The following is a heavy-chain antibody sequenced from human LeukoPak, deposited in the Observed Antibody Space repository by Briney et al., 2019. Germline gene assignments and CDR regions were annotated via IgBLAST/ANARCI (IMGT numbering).Heavy chain of an antibody. CDR2: IYHSGST. J-gene: IGHJ4*02. CDR1: GYSISSGYY. D-gene: IGHD3-3*01. CDR3: ARAGNDFWSGYYIQIDY. Sequence: PSETLSLTCTVSGYSISSGYYWGWSRQPPGKGLEWIGSIYHSGSTYYNPSLKSRVTISVDTSKNQFSLKLSSVTAADTAVYYCARAGNDFWSGYYIQIDYWGQGTLVTVSS. V-gene: IGHV4-38-2*02.